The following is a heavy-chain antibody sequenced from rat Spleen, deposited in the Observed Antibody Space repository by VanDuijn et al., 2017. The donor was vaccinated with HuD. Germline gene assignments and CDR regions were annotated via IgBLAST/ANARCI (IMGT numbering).Heavy chain of an antibody. CDR1: GFSLSDYY. J-gene: IGHJ4*01. V-gene: IGHV5-29*01. D-gene: IGHD1-5*01. CDR2: ISYDGSNT. CDR3: ARLRWDVMDA. Sequence: EVQVVESDGGLVQPGRSLKLSCAASGFSLSDYYMAWVRQAPTKGLEWVATISYDGSNTYYRDSVRGRFTISRDNVKSTLYLQMDSLRSEDTATYYCARLRWDVMDAWGQGASVTVSS.